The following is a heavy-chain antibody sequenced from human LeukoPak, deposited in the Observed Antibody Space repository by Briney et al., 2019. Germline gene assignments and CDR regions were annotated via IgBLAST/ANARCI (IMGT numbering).Heavy chain of an antibody. V-gene: IGHV4-61*01. D-gene: IGHD6-13*01. CDR2: IYYSGST. CDR3: ETGYSSSWYYFDY. CDR1: GGSISSGSYY. J-gene: IGHJ4*02. Sequence: KTSETLSLTCTVSGGSISSGSYYWSWIRQPPGKGLEWIGYIYYSGSTNYNPSLKSRVTISVDTSKNQFSLKLSSVTAADTAVYYCETGYSSSWYYFDYWGQGTLVTVSS.